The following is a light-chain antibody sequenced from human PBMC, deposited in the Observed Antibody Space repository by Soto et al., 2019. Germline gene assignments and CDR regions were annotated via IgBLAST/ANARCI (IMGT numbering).Light chain of an antibody. Sequence: EIVMTQSPATLSVSPGERATLSCRASQSINSHLAWYQQRPGQAPKLLIFGASTRATGIPARFSGSGSGTEITRTISGLLSEDLEDYYCLHHNNGPPSTSDQETTVEI. CDR3: LHHNNGPPST. J-gene: IGKJ1*01. V-gene: IGKV3-15*01. CDR1: QSINSH. CDR2: GAS.